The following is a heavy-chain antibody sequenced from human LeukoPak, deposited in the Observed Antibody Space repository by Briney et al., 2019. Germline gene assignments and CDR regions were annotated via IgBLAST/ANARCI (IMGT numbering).Heavy chain of an antibody. J-gene: IGHJ4*02. CDR3: ASSRGSWPDYFDY. CDR2: MSSGGYSE. D-gene: IGHD6-13*01. V-gene: IGHV3-23*01. CDR1: GFTFSNYA. Sequence: PGGSLRLSCAASGFTFSNYAMSWVRQAPGKGLEWVSVMSSGGYSEYYSDSVRGRFTISRDNSKDTLYLQMNSLRAEDTAVYYCASSRGSWPDYFDYWGQGTLVTVSS.